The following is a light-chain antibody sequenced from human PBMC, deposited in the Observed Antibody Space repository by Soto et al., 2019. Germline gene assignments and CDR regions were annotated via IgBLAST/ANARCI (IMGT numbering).Light chain of an antibody. J-gene: IGLJ2*01. CDR1: SSNIGSNY. Sequence: QSVLTQPPSESGIPGQRVTISCSGSSSNIGSNYVYWYQQLPGTAPKLLIYRNNQRPSGVPDRFSGSKSGTSASLAISGLRSEDKADYYCAAWDDSLSGPVFGGGTKVTVL. CDR3: AAWDDSLSGPV. CDR2: RNN. V-gene: IGLV1-47*01.